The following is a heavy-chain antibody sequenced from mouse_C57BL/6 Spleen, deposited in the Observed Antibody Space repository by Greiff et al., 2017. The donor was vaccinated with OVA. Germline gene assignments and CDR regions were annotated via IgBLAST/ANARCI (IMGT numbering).Heavy chain of an antibody. CDR3: ARSSYAMDY. Sequence: VQGVESGPELVKPGASVKISCKASGYAFRSSWMNWVKQRPGKGLEWIGRIYPGDGDTNYNGKFKGKATLTADKSSSTAYMQLSSLTSEDSAVYFCARSSYAMDYWGQGTSVTVSS. V-gene: IGHV1-82*01. J-gene: IGHJ4*01. CDR1: GYAFRSSW. CDR2: IYPGDGDT.